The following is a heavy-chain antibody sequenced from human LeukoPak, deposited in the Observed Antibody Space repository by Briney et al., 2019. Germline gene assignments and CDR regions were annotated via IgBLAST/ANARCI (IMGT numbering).Heavy chain of an antibody. CDR1: GGSISSSSYY. Sequence: SETLSLTCTVSGGSISSSSYYWGWIRQPPGKGLEWIGSTYYSGSTYYNPSLKSRVTISVDTPKNQFSLKLSSVTAADTAVYYCARVDPQVVPAAIYAFDIWGQGTMVTVSS. D-gene: IGHD2-2*02. CDR2: TYYSGST. J-gene: IGHJ3*02. V-gene: IGHV4-39*07. CDR3: ARVDPQVVPAAIYAFDI.